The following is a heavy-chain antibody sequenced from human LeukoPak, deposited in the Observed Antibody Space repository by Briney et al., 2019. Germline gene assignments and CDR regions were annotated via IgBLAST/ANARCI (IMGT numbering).Heavy chain of an antibody. CDR1: GFTFSSYR. Sequence: GGSLRLSCAACGFTFSSYRMNWVRQGPGKGLEWVSFISSSMSTKYYADSVKGRFTISRDNAKNSLYLQMNSLRDEDTAVYYCARGYNYGPPNGMDVWGQGTTVTLSS. D-gene: IGHD1-1*01. CDR3: ARGYNYGPPNGMDV. J-gene: IGHJ6*02. V-gene: IGHV3-48*02. CDR2: ISSSMSTK.